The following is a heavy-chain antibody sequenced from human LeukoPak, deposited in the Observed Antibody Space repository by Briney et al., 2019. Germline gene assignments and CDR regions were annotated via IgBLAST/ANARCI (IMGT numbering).Heavy chain of an antibody. CDR1: GGSFSGYY. Sequence: SETLSLTCAVYGGSFSGYYWSWIRQPPGKGLEWIGEINHSGTTNYNPSLRSRVIVSVDTSKNQFSLKLNSVTAADTALYFCARGPDYGGTSGRVDYWDQGTLVTVSS. V-gene: IGHV4-34*01. D-gene: IGHD4-23*01. CDR3: ARGPDYGGTSGRVDY. J-gene: IGHJ4*02. CDR2: INHSGTT.